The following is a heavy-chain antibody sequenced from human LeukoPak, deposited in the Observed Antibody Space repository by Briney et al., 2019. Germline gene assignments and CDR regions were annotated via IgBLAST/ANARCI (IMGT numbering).Heavy chain of an antibody. D-gene: IGHD3-3*01. CDR2: INTNSSCT. CDR1: GYTFSGYY. Sequence: ASLKLSCTASGYTFSGYYMHWVRQAPGQGLEWMGWINTNSSCTYYAQKFKGRVTVTRDTSNSTPYMDLSRLRLDATAVYYCARVFVGSGYVVPISDWYYDLWGRGTLVTVSS. V-gene: IGHV1-2*02. J-gene: IGHJ2*01. CDR3: ARVFVGSGYVVPISDWYYDL.